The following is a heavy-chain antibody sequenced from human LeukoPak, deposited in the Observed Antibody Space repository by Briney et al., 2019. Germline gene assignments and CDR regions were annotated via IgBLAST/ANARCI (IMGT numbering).Heavy chain of an antibody. CDR2: IYTSGST. CDR3: TRGRYYEPIDS. V-gene: IGHV4-4*07. D-gene: IGHD3-3*01. Sequence: SETLSLTCTVSGGSISSYYWSWIRQPAGKGLEWIGRIYTSGSTNYNPSLEGRVTMSIDTSKNHFSLKLSSVTAADTAVYYCTRGRYYEPIDSWGQGTLSPSRQ. CDR1: GGSISSYY. J-gene: IGHJ4*02.